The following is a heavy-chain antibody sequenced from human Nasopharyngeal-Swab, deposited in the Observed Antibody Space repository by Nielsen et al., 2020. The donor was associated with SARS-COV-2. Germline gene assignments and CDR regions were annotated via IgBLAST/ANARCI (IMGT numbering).Heavy chain of an antibody. J-gene: IGHJ2*01. D-gene: IGHD4-17*01. V-gene: IGHV3-15*01. CDR1: GFTFSNAW. Sequence: GESLKISCAASGFTFSNAWMSWVRQAPGKGLEWVGHIKSKTDGGTADYAAPVKGRFTISRDDSKNTLYLQMNSLKTEDTAVYYCTTENGGDYGDYVGYFDPWGRGTQVTVSS. CDR2: IKSKTDGGTA. CDR3: TTENGGDYGDYVGYFDP.